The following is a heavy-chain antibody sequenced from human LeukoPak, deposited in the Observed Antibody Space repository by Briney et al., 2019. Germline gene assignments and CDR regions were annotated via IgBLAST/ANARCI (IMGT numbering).Heavy chain of an antibody. J-gene: IGHJ4*02. V-gene: IGHV4-39*01. CDR3: ATAPTYYYDSSLYYFDY. D-gene: IGHD3-22*01. Sequence: SETLSLTCTVSGGSISTSNYYWGWIRQPPGKGLEWIGNIFYSGSTYYSPSLKSRVTISVDTSKNQFSLKLSSVTAADTAVYYCATAPTYYYDSSLYYFDYWGQGTLVTVSS. CDR1: GGSISTSNYY. CDR2: IFYSGST.